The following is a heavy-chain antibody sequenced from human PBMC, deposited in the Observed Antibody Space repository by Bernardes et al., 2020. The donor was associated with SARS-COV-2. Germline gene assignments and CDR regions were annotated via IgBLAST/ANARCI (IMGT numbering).Heavy chain of an antibody. Sequence: APVKVSCKASGYSFTSYAINWVRQAPGQGLESMGWISTYSGYTNYAQNFHGRVTMTTDTPTTTAYLELRNLRSDDTAMYYCARSADPLDYWGQGTLVTVSS. V-gene: IGHV1-18*01. CDR1: GYSFTSYA. J-gene: IGHJ4*02. CDR2: ISTYSGYT. D-gene: IGHD6-19*01. CDR3: ARSADPLDY.